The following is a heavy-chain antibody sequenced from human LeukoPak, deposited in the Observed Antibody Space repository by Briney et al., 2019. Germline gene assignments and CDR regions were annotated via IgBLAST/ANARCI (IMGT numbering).Heavy chain of an antibody. Sequence: SETLSLTCTVSGGSIGSNYWTWIRQPPGKGLEYIGYIYYTGATNYNPSLKSRVTISVDTSKNQFSLKMTSVTAADTAVYFCAEYGNSGWVIDNWGQGTPVTVSS. J-gene: IGHJ4*02. CDR3: AEYGNSGWVIDN. CDR2: IYYTGAT. CDR1: GGSIGSNY. V-gene: IGHV4-59*08. D-gene: IGHD6-19*01.